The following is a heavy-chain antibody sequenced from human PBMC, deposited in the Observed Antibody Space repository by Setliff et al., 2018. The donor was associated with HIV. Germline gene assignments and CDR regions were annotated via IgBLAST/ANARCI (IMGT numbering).Heavy chain of an antibody. CDR2: INHSGST. CDR3: ARYRLRWSLIHA. J-gene: IGHJ4*02. CDR1: GGSLNNRNDY. D-gene: IGHD4-17*01. V-gene: IGHV4-39*07. Sequence: SETLSLTCKVSGGSLNNRNDYWGWIRQPPGKGLEWIGEINHSGSTNYNPSLKSRVTISVDTSKNQFSLKLSSVTAADTAVYYCARYRLRWSLIHAWGQGTLVTVSS.